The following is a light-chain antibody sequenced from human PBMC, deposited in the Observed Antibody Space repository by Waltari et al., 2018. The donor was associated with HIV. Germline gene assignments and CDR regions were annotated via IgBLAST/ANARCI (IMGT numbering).Light chain of an antibody. CDR3: SSYSGSNTLV. V-gene: IGLV2-8*01. CDR2: DVT. J-gene: IGLJ2*01. Sequence: QSALTQPPSASGSPGQSVTISCTGTSSDVGGYKYVSWYQQLPGRAPKPMIYDVTKRPSRVPDRFSDSKPGNTASLTVSGLQAEDDADYFCSSYSGSNTLVFGGCTKLTVL. CDR1: SSDVGGYKY.